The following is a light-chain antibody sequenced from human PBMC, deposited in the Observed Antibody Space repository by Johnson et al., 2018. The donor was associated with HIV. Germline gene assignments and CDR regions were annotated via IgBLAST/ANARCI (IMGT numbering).Light chain of an antibody. CDR1: TSNIGNNY. Sequence: QSVLTQPPSVSAAPGQKVTISCSGSTSNIGNNYVSWYQQLPGTAPKLLIYDNNKRPSGIPVRFSGSKSGTSATLGITGLQTGDEADYYCGTWDTSLSTGGVFGTGTKVTVL. CDR3: GTWDTSLSTGGV. J-gene: IGLJ1*01. V-gene: IGLV1-51*01. CDR2: DNN.